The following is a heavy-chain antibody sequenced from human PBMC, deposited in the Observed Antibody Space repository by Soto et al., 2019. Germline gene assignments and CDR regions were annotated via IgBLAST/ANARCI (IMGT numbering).Heavy chain of an antibody. CDR3: ARELGTSEDYGMDV. CDR1: GFTFSSYG. CDR2: IWYDGSNK. Sequence: QVQLVESGGGVVQPGRSLRLSCAASGFTFSSYGMHWVRQAPGKGLEWVAVIWYDGSNKYYADSVKGRFTISRDNSKNTQYLQMNSLRAEDTAVYYCARELGTSEDYGMDVWGQGTTVTVSS. D-gene: IGHD1-7*01. V-gene: IGHV3-33*01. J-gene: IGHJ6*02.